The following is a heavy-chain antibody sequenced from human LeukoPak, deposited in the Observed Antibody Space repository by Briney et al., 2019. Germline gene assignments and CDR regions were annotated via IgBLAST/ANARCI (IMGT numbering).Heavy chain of an antibody. Sequence: PGGSLRLSCAASGFTFSLSWMHWVRQAPGKGLEWVPSINYDARSRTYADSVKARLTISRDNAENTLFLQMNSLRVEDSAIYSCVRGAGPGTPFDWGQGILVTVSS. D-gene: IGHD1-1*01. CDR2: INYDARSR. CDR3: VRGAGPGTPFD. V-gene: IGHV3-74*01. CDR1: GFTFSLSW. J-gene: IGHJ1*01.